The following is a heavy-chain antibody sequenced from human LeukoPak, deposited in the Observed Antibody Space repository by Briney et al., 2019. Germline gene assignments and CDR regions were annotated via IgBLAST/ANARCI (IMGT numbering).Heavy chain of an antibody. J-gene: IGHJ3*02. CDR3: ARGRSYLDAFDI. CDR1: GGTFSSYA. Sequence: SVKVSCKASGGTFSSYAISWVRQAPGQGLEWMEGIIPIFGTANYAQKFQGRVTITADESTSTAYMKLSGLRSEDTAVYYCARGRSYLDAFDIWGQGTMVTVSS. V-gene: IGHV1-69*01. D-gene: IGHD1-26*01. CDR2: IIPIFGTA.